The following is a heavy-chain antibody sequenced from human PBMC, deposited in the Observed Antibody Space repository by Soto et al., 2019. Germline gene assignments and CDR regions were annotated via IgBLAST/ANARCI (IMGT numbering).Heavy chain of an antibody. J-gene: IGHJ6*02. D-gene: IGHD4-17*01. CDR2: IYRGGST. CDR3: ARPYDYGFPSGMDV. V-gene: IGHV3-53*01. CDR1: GFTVSSNY. Sequence: GGSLRLSCAASGFTVSSNYMSWVRQAPGKGLEWVSVIYRGGSTYYADSVKGRFTISRDSSKNTVYLQMNSLRVEDTAVYYCARPYDYGFPSGMDVWGQGTTVTVSS.